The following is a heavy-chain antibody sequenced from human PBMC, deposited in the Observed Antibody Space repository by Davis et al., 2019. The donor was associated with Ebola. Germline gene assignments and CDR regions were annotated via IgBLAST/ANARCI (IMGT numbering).Heavy chain of an antibody. D-gene: IGHD6-19*01. CDR3: ARQGRGWRNYCMDV. V-gene: IGHV4-39*01. Sequence: MPSETLSLTCTVSGGSISSSSYYWGWIRQPPGKGLEWIGNINYSGSTDSNPSLKSRVTISVDTSKNQFSLKLSSVTAADTAVYCCARQGRGWRNYCMDVWGQGTTVTVSS. CDR2: INYSGST. CDR1: GGSISSSSYY. J-gene: IGHJ6*02.